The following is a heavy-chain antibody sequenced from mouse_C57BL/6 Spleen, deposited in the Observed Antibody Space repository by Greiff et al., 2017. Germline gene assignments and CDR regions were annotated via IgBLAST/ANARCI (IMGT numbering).Heavy chain of an antibody. CDR2: INPSTGGT. Sequence: EVQLQQSGPELGKPGASVKISCKASGYSFTGYYMNWVKQSPEKSLEWIGEINPSTGGTTYNQKFKAKATLTVDKSSSTAYMQLKGLTSEDSAVYYCARQGGYFDDWGQGTTLTVSS. V-gene: IGHV1-42*01. CDR3: ARQGGYFDD. J-gene: IGHJ2*01. CDR1: GYSFTGYY.